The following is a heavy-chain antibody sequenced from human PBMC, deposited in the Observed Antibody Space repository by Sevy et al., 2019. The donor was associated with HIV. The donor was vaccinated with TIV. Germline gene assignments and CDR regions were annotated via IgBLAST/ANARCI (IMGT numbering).Heavy chain of an antibody. CDR1: GYTFTSYY. V-gene: IGHV1-46*01. CDR2: INPSGGST. J-gene: IGHJ3*02. D-gene: IGHD3-22*01. CDR3: ARVTYLADYYDSSAPPGGDAFDI. Sequence: ASVKVSCKASGYTFTSYYMHWVRQAPGQGLEWMGIINPSGGSTSYAQKFQGRVTMTRDTSTSTVYMELSSLRSEDTAVYYCARVTYLADYYDSSAPPGGDAFDIWGQGTMVTVSS.